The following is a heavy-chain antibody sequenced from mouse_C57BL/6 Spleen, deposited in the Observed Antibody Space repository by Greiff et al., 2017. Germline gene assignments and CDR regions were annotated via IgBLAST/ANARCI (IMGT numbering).Heavy chain of an antibody. Sequence: QVQLQQPGAELVRPGSSVKLSCKASGYTFTSYWMDWVKQRPGQGLEWIGNIYPSDSETHYNQKFKDKATLTVDKSSSTAYMQLSSLTSEDSAVYYCAREGLRRGVYAMDYWGQGTSVTGSS. V-gene: IGHV1-61*01. D-gene: IGHD2-4*01. J-gene: IGHJ4*01. CDR2: IYPSDSET. CDR1: GYTFTSYW. CDR3: AREGLRRGVYAMDY.